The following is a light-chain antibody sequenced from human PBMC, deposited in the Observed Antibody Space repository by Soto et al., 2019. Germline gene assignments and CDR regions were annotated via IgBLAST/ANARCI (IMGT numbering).Light chain of an antibody. CDR3: QKYNNWPFS. CDR2: DVS. Sequence: VMTQSPGTLSVSAGERATLSCRAGQGVTTNFAWYQQKSGQSPRLLIYDVSIRATGVPDRLSGTGSETDFNLTISGLQSEDSAVYFCQKYNNWPFSFGQGTRLEIK. J-gene: IGKJ5*01. V-gene: IGKV3-15*01. CDR1: QGVTTN.